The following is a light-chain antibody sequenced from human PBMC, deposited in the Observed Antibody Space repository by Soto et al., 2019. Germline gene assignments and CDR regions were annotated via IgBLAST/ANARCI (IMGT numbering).Light chain of an antibody. J-gene: IGKJ1*01. Sequence: EIVLTQSPGTLSLSPGQRATLSCRASQTVTSDYLTWYQQKPGQAPRLLIYGASLAATSTPDRFSGSGSGTDFTLTISRLEPEDLAVYYCQHYDDGVWTFGQGTKVEI. V-gene: IGKV3-20*01. CDR2: GAS. CDR1: QTVTSDY. CDR3: QHYDDGVWT.